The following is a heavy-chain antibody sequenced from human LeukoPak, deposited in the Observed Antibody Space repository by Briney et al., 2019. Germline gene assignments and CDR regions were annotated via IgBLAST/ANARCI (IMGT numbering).Heavy chain of an antibody. D-gene: IGHD2-2*01. CDR3: ARVESGCSSTSCYRGAFDC. Sequence: SGGSLRLSCAASGFTFSSYWMSWVRQAPGKGLEWVANIKQDGSEKYYVDSVKGRFTISRDNAKNSLYLQMNSLRAEDTAVYYCARVESGCSSTSCYRGAFDCWGQGTLVTVSS. CDR1: GFTFSSYW. CDR2: IKQDGSEK. J-gene: IGHJ4*02. V-gene: IGHV3-7*01.